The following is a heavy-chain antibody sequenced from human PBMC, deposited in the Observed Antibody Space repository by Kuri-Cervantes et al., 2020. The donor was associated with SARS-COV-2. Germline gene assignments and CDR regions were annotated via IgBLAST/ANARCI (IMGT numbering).Heavy chain of an antibody. V-gene: IGHV3-7*04. Sequence: GESLKISCATSGSTFSIFWMTWVRQAPGKGLGWVANINQDGSEKSYVDSVKGRFTISRDNAKNSLYLQMNSLRAEDTAVYYCARVTLVPYYYDALDVWVQGTTVTVSS. D-gene: IGHD3-3*01. CDR1: GSTFSIFW. CDR3: ARVTLVPYYYDALDV. CDR2: INQDGSEK. J-gene: IGHJ6*02.